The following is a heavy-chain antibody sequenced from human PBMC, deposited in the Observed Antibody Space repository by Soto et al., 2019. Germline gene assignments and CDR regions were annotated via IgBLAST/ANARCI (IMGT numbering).Heavy chain of an antibody. CDR2: INPNSGNI. D-gene: IGHD3-10*01. V-gene: IGHV1-8*01. Sequence: QVQLVQSGAEVKKPGASVKVSCKASGNTFTSYDINWVRQATGHGLEWMGWINPNSGNIGYAQKFQGRVTMTRDTAIRTAYMEVSRLRSDDTAVYYCARGRASGSYYLLDYWGQRTLVTVSS. J-gene: IGHJ4*02. CDR1: GNTFTSYD. CDR3: ARGRASGSYYLLDY.